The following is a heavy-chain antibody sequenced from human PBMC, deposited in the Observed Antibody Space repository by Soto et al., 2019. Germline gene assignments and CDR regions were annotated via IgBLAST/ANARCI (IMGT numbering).Heavy chain of an antibody. CDR3: AKGDTAMDRYYYYYGMDV. D-gene: IGHD5-18*01. Sequence: GGSLRLSCASSGFTFISYAMNWVRQAPGKGLEWVSTISGSGGSTYYADSVKGRFTISRDNSKNTLYLQMNSLRAEDTAVYYCAKGDTAMDRYYYYYGMDVWGQGTTVTVSS. J-gene: IGHJ6*02. CDR2: ISGSGGST. CDR1: GFTFISYA. V-gene: IGHV3-23*01.